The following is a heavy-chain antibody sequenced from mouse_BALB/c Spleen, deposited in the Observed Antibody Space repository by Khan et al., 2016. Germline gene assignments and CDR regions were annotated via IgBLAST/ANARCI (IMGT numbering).Heavy chain of an antibody. D-gene: IGHD1-1*01. V-gene: IGHV4-1*02. CDR3: ASSLWYFDV. CDR1: GFDFSRYW. Sequence: EVQLQESGGGLVQPGGSLKLSCAASGFDFSRYWMSWVRQAPGKGLEWIGEINPDSSTINYTPSLKDKFIISRDNAKNLLYLQMSKVRSEDTSLYYCASSLWYFDVWGAGTTVTVSS. J-gene: IGHJ1*01. CDR2: INPDSSTI.